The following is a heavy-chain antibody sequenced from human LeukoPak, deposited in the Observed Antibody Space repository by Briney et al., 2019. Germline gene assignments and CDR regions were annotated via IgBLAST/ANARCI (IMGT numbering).Heavy chain of an antibody. CDR3: ARGGRTWYSSSWAFDY. CDR1: GFTFSSHD. CDR2: IGTAGDT. Sequence: GGSLRLSCAASGFTFSSHDMHWVRQATGKGLEWVSAIGTAGDTYYPGSVKGRFTISREIAKNSLYLQMNSLRAGDTAVYYCARGGRTWYSSSWAFDYWGQGTLVTVSS. V-gene: IGHV3-13*01. D-gene: IGHD6-13*01. J-gene: IGHJ4*02.